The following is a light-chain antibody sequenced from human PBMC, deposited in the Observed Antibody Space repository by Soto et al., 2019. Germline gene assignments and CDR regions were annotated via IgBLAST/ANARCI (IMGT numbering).Light chain of an antibody. V-gene: IGLV1-44*01. CDR2: SNN. Sequence: QSVLTQPTSASGTTGKRVTISCSGSSSNIGSNTVNWYQQLPGTAPKLLIYSNNQRPSGVPDRFSGSKSGTSASLAISGLQSEDEADYYCAAWDDSLMVFGGGTKLTV. CDR3: AAWDDSLMV. CDR1: SSNIGSNT. J-gene: IGLJ2*01.